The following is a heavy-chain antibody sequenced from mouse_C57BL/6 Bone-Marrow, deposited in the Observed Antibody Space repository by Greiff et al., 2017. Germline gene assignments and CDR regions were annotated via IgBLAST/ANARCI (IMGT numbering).Heavy chain of an antibody. CDR2: IYPRSGNT. Sequence: QVQLKESGAELARPGASVKLSCKASGYTFTSYGISWVKQRTGQGLEWIGEIYPRSGNTYYNEKFKGKATLTADKSSSTAYMELRSLTSEDSAVYFCARSRQLRLRYFYVWGTGTTVTVSS. CDR3: ARSRQLRLRYFYV. J-gene: IGHJ1*03. V-gene: IGHV1-81*01. D-gene: IGHD3-2*02. CDR1: GYTFTSYG.